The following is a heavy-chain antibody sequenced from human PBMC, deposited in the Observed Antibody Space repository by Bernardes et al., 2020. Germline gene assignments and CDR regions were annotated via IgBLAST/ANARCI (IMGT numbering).Heavy chain of an antibody. CDR3: AHRRFHNGNWDVGVFDY. CDR2: IYWDDDK. Sequence: TLVKPTQTLTLTCTFSGFSLSTSGVGVGWIRQPPGKALESLALIYWDDDKRYTPSLKSRLTITKDTSKNEVVLTMTDMDPVDTATYYCAHRRFHNGNWDVGVFDYWGQGFLVTVSS. CDR1: GFSLSTSGVG. V-gene: IGHV2-5*02. D-gene: IGHD1-1*01. J-gene: IGHJ4*02.